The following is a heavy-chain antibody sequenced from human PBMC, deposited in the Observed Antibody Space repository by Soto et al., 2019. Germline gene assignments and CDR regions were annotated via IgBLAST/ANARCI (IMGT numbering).Heavy chain of an antibody. V-gene: IGHV1-18*01. J-gene: IGHJ1*01. CDR1: GYTFTNYG. CDR2: ISAYNGNT. CDR3: ARSSQYFQY. Sequence: GASVKVSCKVSGYTFTNYGISWVRQAPGQGLEWMGWISAYNGNTKYAQKIQGRVTMTTDTSTTTAYMELRSLRSDDTAVYYCARSSQYFQYWGQGTPVTVSS.